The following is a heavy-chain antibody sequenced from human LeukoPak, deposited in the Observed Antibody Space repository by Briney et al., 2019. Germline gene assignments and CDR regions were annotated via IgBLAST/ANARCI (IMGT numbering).Heavy chain of an antibody. D-gene: IGHD3-3*01. V-gene: IGHV4-59*01. Sequence: GKGLEWIGYIYYSGSTNYNPSLKSRVTISVDTSKNQFSLKLSSVTAADTAVYYCARDVGVRWGQGTLVTVSS. CDR3: ARDVGVR. CDR2: IYYSGST. J-gene: IGHJ4*02.